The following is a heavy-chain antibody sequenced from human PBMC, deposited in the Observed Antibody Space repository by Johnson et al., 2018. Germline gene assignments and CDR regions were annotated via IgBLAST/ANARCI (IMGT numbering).Heavy chain of an antibody. D-gene: IGHD6-13*01. V-gene: IGHV3-30*18. Sequence: QVQLVESGGGVVQPGRSLRLSCVASGLTFSSYGMHWVRQAPGKGLEWVAVESYDGSIKYYADSVKGRFTISRDNSKNTMYLNMNSLRAGDTAVYYCAKDRRELSIAAAGTLSYYYYGMDVWGQGTTVTVSS. CDR2: ESYDGSIK. CDR1: GLTFSSYG. J-gene: IGHJ6*02. CDR3: AKDRRELSIAAAGTLSYYYYGMDV.